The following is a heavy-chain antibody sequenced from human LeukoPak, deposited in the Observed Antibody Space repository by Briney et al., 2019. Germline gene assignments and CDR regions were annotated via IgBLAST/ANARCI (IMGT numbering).Heavy chain of an antibody. CDR3: ARSRLYYYYYYMDV. CDR1: GGTFSGYA. V-gene: IGHV1-69*05. Sequence: EASVKVSCKASGGTFSGYAISWVRQAPGQGLEWMGGIIPIFGTANYAQKFQGRVTITTDESTSTAYTELSSLRSEDTAVYYCARSRLYYYYYYMDVWGKGTTVTVSS. CDR2: IIPIFGTA. J-gene: IGHJ6*03.